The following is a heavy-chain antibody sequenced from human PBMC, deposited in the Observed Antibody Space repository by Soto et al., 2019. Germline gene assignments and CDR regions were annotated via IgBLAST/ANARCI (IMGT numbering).Heavy chain of an antibody. CDR3: ARDLAVALIDY. V-gene: IGHV1-18*01. CDR1: GYTFTSYG. CDR2: ISAYNGNT. Sequence: QVQLVQSGAEVKKPGASVKVSCKASGYTFTSYGISWVRQAPGQGLEWMGWISAYNGNTKYAQKLQGRVTMTTDTSTSTAYIALRSLRSEDTAVYYRARDLAVALIDYWGQGTLVTVSS. J-gene: IGHJ4*02. D-gene: IGHD6-19*01.